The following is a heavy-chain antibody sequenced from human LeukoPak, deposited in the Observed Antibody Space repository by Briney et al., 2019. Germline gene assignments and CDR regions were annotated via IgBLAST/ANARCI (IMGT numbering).Heavy chain of an antibody. J-gene: IGHJ5*02. CDR1: GFTFSSYS. D-gene: IGHD5-18*01. Sequence: GGSLRLSCAASGFTFSSYSMNWVRQAPGNGLEWVSYISSSSSTIYYADSVKGRFTSFRDNAKNSLYLQMNSLRAEDTAVYYCARAGYSYGYNWFDPWGQGTLVTVSS. V-gene: IGHV3-48*01. CDR3: ARAGYSYGYNWFDP. CDR2: ISSSSSTI.